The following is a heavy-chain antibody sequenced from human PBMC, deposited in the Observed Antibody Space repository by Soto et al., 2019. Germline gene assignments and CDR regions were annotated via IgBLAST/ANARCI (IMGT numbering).Heavy chain of an antibody. D-gene: IGHD3-10*01. V-gene: IGHV1-3*01. J-gene: IGHJ5*02. CDR2: INADNGNT. CDR3: ARSTMVRGVTP. CDR1: GYTFTSYA. Sequence: QVQLVQSGAEVKKPGASVKVSCKASGYTFTSYAMHWVRQAPGQRLEWMGWINADNGNTKYSQKFQGRVTITRDTSASTAYMELSSLRSEETAVYYCARSTMVRGVTPWGQGTLVTVSS.